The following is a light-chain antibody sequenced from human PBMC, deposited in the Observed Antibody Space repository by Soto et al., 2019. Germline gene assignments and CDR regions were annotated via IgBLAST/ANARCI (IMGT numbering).Light chain of an antibody. CDR2: KAS. CDR3: QEYNAYSMT. Sequence: DIQLTQSPSTLSASVGDRVTITCRASQSISSWLAWYQQKTGKAPKILIYKASTLETGVPSRFRGSGAWTEFSLSISRRQHDDFFAYYCQEYNAYSMTFGQGTRLDIK. CDR1: QSISSW. V-gene: IGKV1-5*03. J-gene: IGKJ5*01.